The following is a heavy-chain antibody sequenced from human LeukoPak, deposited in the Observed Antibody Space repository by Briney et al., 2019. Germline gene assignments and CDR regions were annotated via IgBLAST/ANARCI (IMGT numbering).Heavy chain of an antibody. CDR3: AKDCASGSYYD. D-gene: IGHD1-26*01. V-gene: IGHV3-23*01. J-gene: IGHJ4*02. Sequence: GGSLRLSCAASGFTFSSYAMSWVRLAPGKGLEWVSAISGSGGSTYYADSVKGRFTISRDNSKNTLYLQMNSLRAEDTAVYYCAKDCASGSYYDWGQGTLVTVSS. CDR2: ISGSGGST. CDR1: GFTFSSYA.